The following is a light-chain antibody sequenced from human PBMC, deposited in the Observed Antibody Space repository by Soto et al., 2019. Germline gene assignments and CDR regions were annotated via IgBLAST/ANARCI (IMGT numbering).Light chain of an antibody. CDR3: LRYNACSQT. CDR2: DAS. V-gene: IGKV1-5*01. Sequence: DLQMTQSPSTLSASVGDRVTITCRASQSMNDWLAWYQQKPGKAPKVLIYDASSLQSGVPSRFSGSGSGTEFTLTIDSLQPDDVATYYWLRYNACSQTFGQGTKVEI. J-gene: IGKJ1*01. CDR1: QSMNDW.